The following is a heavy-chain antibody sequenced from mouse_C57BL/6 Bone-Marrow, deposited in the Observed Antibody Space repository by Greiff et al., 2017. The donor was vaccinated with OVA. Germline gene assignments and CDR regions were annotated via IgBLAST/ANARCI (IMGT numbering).Heavy chain of an antibody. CDR1: GYTFTSYW. CDR3: ASPYYYGSSYRYFEV. D-gene: IGHD1-1*01. CDR2: IYPGSGST. V-gene: IGHV1-55*01. Sequence: QVQLQQSGAELVKPGASVKMSCKASGYTFTSYWITWVKQRPGQGLEWIGDIYPGSGSTNYNEKFKSKATLTVDTSSSTAYMQLSSLTSEDSAVYYCASPYYYGSSYRYFEVWGTGTTVTVSS. J-gene: IGHJ1*03.